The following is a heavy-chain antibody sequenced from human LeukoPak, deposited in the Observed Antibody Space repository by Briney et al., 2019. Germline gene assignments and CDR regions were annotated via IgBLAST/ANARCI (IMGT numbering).Heavy chain of an antibody. CDR1: GFTFSSYA. J-gene: IGHJ4*02. Sequence: GGSLRLSCAASGFTFSSYAMSWVRQAPGKGLEWVSAISGSGGSTYYADSVKGRFTISRDNAKNTLYLQMNSLRAEDTAVYYCARDSGATSCFDYWGQGTLVTVSS. CDR3: ARDSGATSCFDY. CDR2: ISGSGGST. D-gene: IGHD1-26*01. V-gene: IGHV3-23*01.